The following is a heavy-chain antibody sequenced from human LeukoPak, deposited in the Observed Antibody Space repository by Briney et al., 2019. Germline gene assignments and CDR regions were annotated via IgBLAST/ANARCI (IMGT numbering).Heavy chain of an antibody. J-gene: IGHJ5*02. V-gene: IGHV3-23*01. CDR1: GFTFRTYA. D-gene: IGHD2-2*01. CDR3: AKDGGFIVVVPEATFDP. Sequence: PGGSLRLSCAASGFTFRTYAMSWVRQAPGKGLEWVSAFRGSGGSTEYADSVKGRFTISRDNAKNTLDLQMNSLRAEDTAVYYCAKDGGFIVVVPEATFDPWGQGTLVTVSS. CDR2: FRGSGGST.